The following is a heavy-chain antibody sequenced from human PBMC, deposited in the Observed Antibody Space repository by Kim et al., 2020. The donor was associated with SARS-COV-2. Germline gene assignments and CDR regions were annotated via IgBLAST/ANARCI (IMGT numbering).Heavy chain of an antibody. J-gene: IGHJ1*01. CDR2: ISYDGSNK. Sequence: GGSLRLSCAASGFTFSSYAMHWVRQAPGKGLEWVAVISYDGSNKYYADSVKGRFTISRDNSKNTLYLQMNSLRAEDTAVYYCASTLLAYCGGDCYSRGDFQHWGQGTLVTVSS. D-gene: IGHD2-21*02. V-gene: IGHV3-30*04. CDR3: ASTLLAYCGGDCYSRGDFQH. CDR1: GFTFSSYA.